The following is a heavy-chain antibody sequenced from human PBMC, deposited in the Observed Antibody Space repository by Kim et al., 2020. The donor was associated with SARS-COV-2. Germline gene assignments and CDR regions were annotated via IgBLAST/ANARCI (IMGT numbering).Heavy chain of an antibody. Sequence: QKLQGRVTMTTDTSTSTAYMELRSLRSDDTAVYYCARYTGYSSGWYGLDYWGQGTLVTVSS. J-gene: IGHJ4*02. V-gene: IGHV1-18*01. D-gene: IGHD6-19*01. CDR3: ARYTGYSSGWYGLDY.